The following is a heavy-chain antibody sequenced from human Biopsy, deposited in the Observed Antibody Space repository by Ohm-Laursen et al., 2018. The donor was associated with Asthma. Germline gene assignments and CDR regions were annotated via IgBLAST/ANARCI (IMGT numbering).Heavy chain of an antibody. J-gene: IGHJ5*02. D-gene: IGHD6-13*01. CDR2: INPNSGGT. Sequence: GASVKVSCKASGYAFIGSHIHWMRQAPGQGLEWMGRINPNSGGTNYAQKFQGRVTMTRDTSISTAYMEVSRLRSDDTAVYYCARGQKSAGDRWFDPWGQGTLVTVSS. CDR1: GYAFIGSH. CDR3: ARGQKSAGDRWFDP. V-gene: IGHV1-2*06.